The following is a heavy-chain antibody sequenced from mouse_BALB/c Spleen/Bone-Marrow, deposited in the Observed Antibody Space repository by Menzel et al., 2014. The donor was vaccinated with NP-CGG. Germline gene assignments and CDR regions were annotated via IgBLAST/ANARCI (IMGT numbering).Heavy chain of an antibody. J-gene: IGHJ3*01. Sequence: VQLQQSGAELVKPGASVKLSCTASGFNIKDAYMHWVKQRPEQGLEWIGRIDPANGNTKYDPKFQGKATITADTSSNTAYLQLSSLTSEDTAVYYCARWLPLAYWGQGTLVTVSA. V-gene: IGHV14-3*02. CDR3: ARWLPLAY. CDR2: IDPANGNT. CDR1: GFNIKDAY. D-gene: IGHD2-2*01.